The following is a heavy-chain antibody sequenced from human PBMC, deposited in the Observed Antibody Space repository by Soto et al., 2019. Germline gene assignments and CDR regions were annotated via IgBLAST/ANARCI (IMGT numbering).Heavy chain of an antibody. D-gene: IGHD3-3*01. CDR2: ISAYNGNT. V-gene: IGHV1-18*04. CDR1: GYTFTSYG. J-gene: IGHJ6*02. CDR3: ARRNDFWSGYYYYYYYGMDV. Sequence: QVPLVQSGAEVKKPGASVKVSCKASGYTFTSYGISWVRQAPGQGLEWMGWISAYNGNTNYAQKLQGRVTMTTDTSTSTAYMELRSLRSDDTAVYYCARRNDFWSGYYYYYYYGMDVWGQGTTVTVSS.